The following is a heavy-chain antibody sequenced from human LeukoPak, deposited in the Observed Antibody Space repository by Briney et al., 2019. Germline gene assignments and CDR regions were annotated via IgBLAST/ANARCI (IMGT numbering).Heavy chain of an antibody. J-gene: IGHJ4*02. CDR2: INHSGST. CDR3: ARVFGPEKSPDY. D-gene: IGHD3-10*02. V-gene: IGHV4-34*01. CDR1: GGSFSGYY. Sequence: SETLSLTCAVYGGSFSGYYWSWIRQPPGKGLEWIGEINHSGSTNYNPSLKSRVTISLDTSKNQFSLKLTSVTAADTAVYYCARVFGPEKSPDYWGQGTLVTVSS.